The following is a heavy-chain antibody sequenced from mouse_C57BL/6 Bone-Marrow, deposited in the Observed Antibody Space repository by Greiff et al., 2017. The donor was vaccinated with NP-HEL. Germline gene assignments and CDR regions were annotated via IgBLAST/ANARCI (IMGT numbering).Heavy chain of an antibody. CDR1: GFTFSDYG. CDR3: ATYDYDAWFAY. Sequence: EVMLVESGGGLVQPGGSLKLSCAASGFTFSDYGMAWVRQAPRKGPEWVAFISNLAYSIYSADTVTGRFTISRENAKNTLYLEMSSLRSEDTAMYYCATYDYDAWFAYWGQGTLVTVSA. J-gene: IGHJ3*01. V-gene: IGHV5-15*01. D-gene: IGHD2-4*01. CDR2: ISNLAYSI.